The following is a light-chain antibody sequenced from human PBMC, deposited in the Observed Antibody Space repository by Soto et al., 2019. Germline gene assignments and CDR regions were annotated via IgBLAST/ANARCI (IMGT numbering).Light chain of an antibody. CDR1: QSVSSNH. J-gene: IGKJ1*01. Sequence: DIVLTQSPGTLSLSPGERATLYCRASQSVSSNHLAWYQQKPGQAPRLLIYGAFTRATGIPDRFSGSGSGTDFSLTISRLEPEDFAVYYCQQYGSSPPWTFGQGTTVEIK. CDR3: QQYGSSPPWT. V-gene: IGKV3-20*01. CDR2: GAF.